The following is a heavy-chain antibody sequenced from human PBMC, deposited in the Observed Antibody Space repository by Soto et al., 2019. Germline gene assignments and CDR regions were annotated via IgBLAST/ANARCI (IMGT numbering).Heavy chain of an antibody. Sequence: QVQLVQSGAEMRKPGASVKVSCKASGYTFSDYYLDWVRQAPGQGLEWMGWINPNNGGTNYAQKFQGWVSMPTDTAISTVYLELSGLRYYDTAIYYCARTVLGILSYGLDVWGQGTTVIVS. J-gene: IGHJ6*02. V-gene: IGHV1-2*04. CDR3: ARTVLGILSYGLDV. CDR2: INPNNGGT. CDR1: GYTFSDYY. D-gene: IGHD3-10*01.